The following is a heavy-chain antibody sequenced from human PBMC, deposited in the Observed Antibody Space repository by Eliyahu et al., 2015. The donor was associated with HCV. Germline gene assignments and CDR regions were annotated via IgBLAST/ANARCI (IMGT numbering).Heavy chain of an antibody. Sequence: QVQLVESGGGWVKPGGSLRLSCVASGFXFSDYYMXWIRQAPGKGLEWVSYISSSGSTIYYADSVKGRFTISRDNAKKSLYLQMKSLRAEDTAVYYCARGGYYDSFDYWGQGTLVTVSS. J-gene: IGHJ4*02. CDR1: GFXFSDYY. CDR3: ARGGYYDSFDY. D-gene: IGHD3-10*01. CDR2: ISSSGSTI. V-gene: IGHV3-11*01.